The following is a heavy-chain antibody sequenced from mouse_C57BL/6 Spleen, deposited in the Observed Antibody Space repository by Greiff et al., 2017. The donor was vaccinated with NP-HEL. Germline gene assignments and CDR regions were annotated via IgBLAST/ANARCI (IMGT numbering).Heavy chain of an antibody. V-gene: IGHV1-18*01. J-gene: IGHJ2*01. CDR3: ARHGSSYDYFDY. CDR1: GYTFTDYN. Sequence: EVQLQQSGPELVKPGASVKIPCKASGYTFTDYNMDWVKQSHGKSLEWIGDINPNNGGTIYNQKFKGKATLTVDKSSSTAYMELRSLTSEDTAVYYCARHGSSYDYFDYWGQGTTLTVSS. CDR2: INPNNGGT. D-gene: IGHD1-1*01.